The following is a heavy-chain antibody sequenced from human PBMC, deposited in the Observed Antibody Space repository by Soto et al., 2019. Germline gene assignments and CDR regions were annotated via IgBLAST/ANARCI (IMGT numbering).Heavy chain of an antibody. V-gene: IGHV1-3*05. CDR3: ARSIVVVTALDY. CDR1: GYTFTSYA. Sequence: QVQLVQSGAEEKKPGASVKVSCKASGYTFTSYAMPWVRQAPGQRLEWMGWINAGNGTTKYSQKFQGRVTITRDTSASTAYMELGSLRSEDTAVYYCARSIVVVTALDYWGQGTLVTVSS. J-gene: IGHJ4*02. CDR2: INAGNGTT. D-gene: IGHD2-21*02.